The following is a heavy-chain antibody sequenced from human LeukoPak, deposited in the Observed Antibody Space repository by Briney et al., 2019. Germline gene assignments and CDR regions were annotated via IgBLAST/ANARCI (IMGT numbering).Heavy chain of an antibody. J-gene: IGHJ4*02. V-gene: IGHV3-23*01. CDR2: TNSGSTST. Sequence: PGGSLRLSCATSGFPFSDFSMSWVRQAPGKGLEWISTTNSGSTSTYYAESVKGRFTISRDNSKNILYLQMSSLRVEDTAVYYCAKQSYARSLGEGGPGTLVSVSS. D-gene: IGHD2-8*01. CDR3: AKQSYARSLGE. CDR1: GFPFSDFS.